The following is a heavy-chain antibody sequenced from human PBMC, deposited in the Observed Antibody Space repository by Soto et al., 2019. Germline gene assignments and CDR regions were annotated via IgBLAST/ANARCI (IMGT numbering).Heavy chain of an antibody. CDR3: ARERGGYGLFDS. J-gene: IGHJ4*02. CDR2: IYPSGMP. Sequence: SETLSLTCTVSGGSISNAAYSWSWIRQPPGKGLEWIGYIYPSGMPFYNPSLRSRVTISIDRSNDQFSLNLKSVTAADTAVYYCARERGGYGLFDSWGQGTMVTV. D-gene: IGHD5-18*01. V-gene: IGHV4-30-2*01. CDR1: GGSISNAAYS.